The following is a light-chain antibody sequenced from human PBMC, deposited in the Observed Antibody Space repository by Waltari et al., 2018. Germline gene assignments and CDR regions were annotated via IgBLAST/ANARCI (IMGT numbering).Light chain of an antibody. CDR1: SSDVRGYHY. Sequence: QSALTQPASVSGSPGQSITISCTGTSSDVRGYHYVSWYQQHPGKAPKLMIYDVSNRPSGVSNRFSGSKSGNTASLTISGLQAEDEADYYCSSYTSSSTPWVFGGGTKLTVL. V-gene: IGLV2-14*01. J-gene: IGLJ3*02. CDR3: SSYTSSSTPWV. CDR2: DVS.